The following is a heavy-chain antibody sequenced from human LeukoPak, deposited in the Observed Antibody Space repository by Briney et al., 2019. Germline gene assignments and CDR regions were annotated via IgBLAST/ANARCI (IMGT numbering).Heavy chain of an antibody. J-gene: IGHJ4*02. CDR3: ARDPGYSSGWYRGGYYFDY. V-gene: IGHV3-48*03. CDR1: GFTFSSYE. D-gene: IGHD6-19*01. Sequence: GGSLRLSCAASGFTFSSYEMNWVPQALRKGLEWVSYISSSGSTMYYADSVKGRFTISRDNAKNALYLQMNSLRAEDTAVYYCARDPGYSSGWYRGGYYFDYWGQGTLVTVPS. CDR2: ISSSGSTM.